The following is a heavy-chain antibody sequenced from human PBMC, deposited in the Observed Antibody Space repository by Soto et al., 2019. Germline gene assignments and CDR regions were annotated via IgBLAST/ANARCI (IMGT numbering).Heavy chain of an antibody. CDR3: ARVPDR. V-gene: IGHV4-30-2*01. CDR1: GGSISGGGYS. J-gene: IGHJ5*02. D-gene: IGHD2-2*01. CDR2: IYHSGST. Sequence: QLQLQESGSGLVKPSQTLSLTCAVSGGSISGGGYSWSWIRQPPGKGLEWIGYIYHSGSTYYNPSPERRATTSVDRSKNQFSVSLSSVTTADTAVYYCARVPDRWGQRAPISVSS.